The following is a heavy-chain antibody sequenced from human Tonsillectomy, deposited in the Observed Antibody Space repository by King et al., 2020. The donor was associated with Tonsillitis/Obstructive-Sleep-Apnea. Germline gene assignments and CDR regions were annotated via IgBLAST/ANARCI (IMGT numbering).Heavy chain of an antibody. D-gene: IGHD5-18*01. V-gene: IGHV4-34*01. J-gene: IGHJ6*02. CDR3: AITDTAMVSSYYYGMDV. CDR2: INHSGST. Sequence: VQLQQWGAGLLKPSETLSLTCAVYGGSFSGYYWSWIRQPPGKGLEWIGEINHSGSTNYNPSLKSRVTISVDTSKNQFSLKLSSVTAADTAVYYCAITDTAMVSSYYYGMDVWGQGTTVTVSS. CDR1: GGSFSGYY.